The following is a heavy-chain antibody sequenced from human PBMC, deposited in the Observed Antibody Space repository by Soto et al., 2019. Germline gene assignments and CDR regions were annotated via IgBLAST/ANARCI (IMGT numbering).Heavy chain of an antibody. CDR3: ARVWNPSYGMDV. Sequence: GASVKVSCKASRGTFSSYAISWVRQPPGQGLEWMGGIIPIFGTANYAQKFQGRVTITADESTSTAYMELSSLRSEDTAVYYCARVWNPSYGMDVWGQGTTVTVSS. CDR2: IIPIFGTA. J-gene: IGHJ6*02. D-gene: IGHD1-1*01. V-gene: IGHV1-69*13. CDR1: RGTFSSYA.